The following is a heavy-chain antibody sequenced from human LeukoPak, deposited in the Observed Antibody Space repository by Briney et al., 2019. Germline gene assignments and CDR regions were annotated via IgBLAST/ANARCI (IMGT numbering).Heavy chain of an antibody. D-gene: IGHD6-13*01. CDR1: AFTFSSYW. J-gene: IGHJ4*02. Sequence: PGGSLRLSCAASAFTFSSYWMHWVRQAPGKGLVWIGEINHSGSTNYNPSLKSRVTISVDTSKNQFSLKLSSVTAADTAVYYCARELAAAGNFDYWGQGTLVTVSS. V-gene: IGHV4-34*01. CDR3: ARELAAAGNFDY. CDR2: INHSGST.